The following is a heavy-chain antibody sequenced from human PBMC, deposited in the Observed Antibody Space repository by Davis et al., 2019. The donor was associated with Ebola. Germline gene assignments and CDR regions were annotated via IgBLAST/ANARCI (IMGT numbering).Heavy chain of an antibody. J-gene: IGHJ5*02. Sequence: PSETLSLTCTVSGGSISSYYWSWIRQPPGKGLEWIGYIYYSGSTNYNPSLKSRVTISVDTSKNQFSLKLSSVTAADTAVYYCARLTHSEWLPQPWWFDPWGQGTLVTVSS. CDR2: IYYSGST. V-gene: IGHV4-59*08. CDR3: ARLTHSEWLPQPWWFDP. CDR1: GGSISSYY. D-gene: IGHD3-3*01.